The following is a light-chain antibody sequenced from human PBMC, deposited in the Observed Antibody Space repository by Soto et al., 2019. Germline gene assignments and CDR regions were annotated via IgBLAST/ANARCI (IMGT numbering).Light chain of an antibody. CDR2: EVS. J-gene: IGLJ1*01. V-gene: IGLV2-14*01. CDR3: SSYTSSSTLYV. CDR1: SSDVGSYNY. Sequence: QSALTQPASVSGSTGQSITISCTGTSSDVGSYNYVSWYQQHPGKAPKLMIYEVSNRPSGVSNRFSGSKSGNTASLTISGLQAEDEADYYCSSYTSSSTLYVFGTGTKLTVL.